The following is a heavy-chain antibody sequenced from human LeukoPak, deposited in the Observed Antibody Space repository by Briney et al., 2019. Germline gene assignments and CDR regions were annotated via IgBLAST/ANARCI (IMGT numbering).Heavy chain of an antibody. CDR2: IWIEGNNK. J-gene: IGHJ4*02. V-gene: IGHV3-33*01. Sequence: GRSLRLSCAASGFTFGSYGMHWVRQAPGKGLEWVALIWIEGNNKECADSVEGRFSISRDNSKNTLFLQMNSLRAEDTAVYYCARDRGNGAVAGTGFDYWGQGTLVTVFS. CDR3: ARDRGNGAVAGTGFDY. D-gene: IGHD6-19*01. CDR1: GFTFGSYG.